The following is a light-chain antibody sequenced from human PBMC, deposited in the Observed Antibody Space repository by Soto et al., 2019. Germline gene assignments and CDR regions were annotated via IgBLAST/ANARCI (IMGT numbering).Light chain of an antibody. Sequence: EIVLTQSPGTLSLSPGERATLSCRASQSVISRNLAWYQQKPGQAPRLLIYGASSRTTGIPDRFSGSGSGTDFTVAISRLEPEDFAVYYCQQYGGSPQPLTFGQGTRLEIK. CDR2: GAS. V-gene: IGKV3-20*01. J-gene: IGKJ5*01. CDR3: QQYGGSPQPLT. CDR1: QSVISRN.